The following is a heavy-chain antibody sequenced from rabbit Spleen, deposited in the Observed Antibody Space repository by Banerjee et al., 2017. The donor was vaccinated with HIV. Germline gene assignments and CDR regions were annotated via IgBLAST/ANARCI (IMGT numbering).Heavy chain of an antibody. Sequence: QSLEESGGGLVQPEGSLTLTCTASGFSFSIKYYMCWVRQAPGKGLEWIGCIKTSNDVTYYGNWAKGRFPISKTSSTTVTLQMTSLTAADTATYFCARDYVDTSGYDGAFDLWGPGPLVTVS. D-gene: IGHD1-1*01. J-gene: IGHJ4*01. CDR1: GFSFSIKYY. CDR2: IKTSNDVT. CDR3: ARDYVDTSGYDGAFDL. V-gene: IGHV1S40*01.